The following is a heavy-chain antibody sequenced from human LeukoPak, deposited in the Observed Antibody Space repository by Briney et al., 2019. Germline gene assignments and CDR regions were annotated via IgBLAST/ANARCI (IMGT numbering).Heavy chain of an antibody. J-gene: IGHJ4*02. Sequence: GTVSLTCAVSGGSISSSNWWSWARQAPGKGLEWVGRIESKPDGGTIDYSTSVKGRFTISRDDSKNTLYLQMNSLKTEDTAMYFCTTDRGIAVRPVFDSWGQGILVTVSS. CDR3: TTDRGIAVRPVFDS. V-gene: IGHV3-15*04. CDR2: IESKPDGGTI. D-gene: IGHD6-6*01. CDR1: GGSISSSNW.